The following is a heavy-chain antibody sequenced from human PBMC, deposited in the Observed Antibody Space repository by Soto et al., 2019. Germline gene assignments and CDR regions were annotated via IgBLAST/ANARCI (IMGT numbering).Heavy chain of an antibody. V-gene: IGHV3-23*01. D-gene: IGHD7-27*01. Sequence: EVQLLESGGGLVQPGGSLRLSCEASGFTFSSYTMSWVRQGPGKGREWVSGISSSGGSTVYADSVKGRFTISRDNLKNTLYLQMNSLRAEDTAVYYCAKGWGDYWGQGTPVTVSS. CDR2: ISSSGGST. CDR1: GFTFSSYT. J-gene: IGHJ4*02. CDR3: AKGWGDY.